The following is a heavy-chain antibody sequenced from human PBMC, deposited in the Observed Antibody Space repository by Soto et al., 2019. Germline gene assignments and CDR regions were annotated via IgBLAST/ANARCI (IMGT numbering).Heavy chain of an antibody. D-gene: IGHD5-12*01. CDR1: GYSFSSYW. Sequence: PGESLKISCKGFGYSFSSYWISWVRQMPGKGLEWMGRIDPSDAYTNYSPSFQGHVTISTDKSISTAYVQWSSLKASDTAMYYCARRSRSGYDWVGYNWFDPWGQGTLVTVSS. J-gene: IGHJ5*02. CDR2: IDPSDAYT. CDR3: ARRSRSGYDWVGYNWFDP. V-gene: IGHV5-10-1*01.